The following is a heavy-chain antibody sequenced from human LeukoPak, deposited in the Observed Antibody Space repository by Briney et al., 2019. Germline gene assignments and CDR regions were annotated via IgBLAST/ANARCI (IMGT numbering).Heavy chain of an antibody. Sequence: PGGSLRLSCAASGFIFEDYAMHWVRQAPGKGLEWVSGISWHSEIKRYADSAKGRFTISRDNAKNSLYLQMNSLRKEDTALYYCAKDICSSIDECNSVTRTFDHYLDYWGQGSLVTVSS. CDR2: ISWHSEIK. CDR1: GFIFEDYA. D-gene: IGHD6-19*01. J-gene: IGHJ4*02. CDR3: AKDICSSIDECNSVTRTFDHYLDY. V-gene: IGHV3-9*01.